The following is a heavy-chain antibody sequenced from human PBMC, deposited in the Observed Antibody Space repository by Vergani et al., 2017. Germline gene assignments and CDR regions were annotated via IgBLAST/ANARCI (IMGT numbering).Heavy chain of an antibody. CDR2: INPSGGHT. CDR1: GYTFSNYY. D-gene: IGHD3-9*01. Sequence: QVQVVQSGAEVKTSGASVKVSCKTSGYTFSNYYMHWVRQAPGQGLEWMGIINPSGGHTNYAQKFQGRVTMTRDTSTSTVYMELSSLRSEGTAIYYCARGDYGILTGYRYWGQGTLVTVSA. J-gene: IGHJ4*02. CDR3: ARGDYGILTGYRY. V-gene: IGHV1-46*03.